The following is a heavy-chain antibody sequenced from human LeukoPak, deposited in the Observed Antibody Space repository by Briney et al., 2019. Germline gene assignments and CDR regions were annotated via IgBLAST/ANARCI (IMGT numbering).Heavy chain of an antibody. Sequence: PSETLSLTCTVSGGSISSYYWSWLRQPPGKGLEWIGYIYYSGSTNYNPSLKSRVTISVDTSKNQFSLKLSSVTAADTAVYYCARGGIADYFDYWGQGTLVTVSS. CDR2: IYYSGST. D-gene: IGHD6-13*01. J-gene: IGHJ4*02. CDR1: GGSISSYY. V-gene: IGHV4-59*01. CDR3: ARGGIADYFDY.